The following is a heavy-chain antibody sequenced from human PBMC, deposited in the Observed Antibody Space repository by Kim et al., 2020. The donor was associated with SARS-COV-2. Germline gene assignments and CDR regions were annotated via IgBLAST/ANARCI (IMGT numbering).Heavy chain of an antibody. D-gene: IGHD6-13*01. CDR1: GFTFSTYW. CDR3: VRGTIAPAGTDY. CDR2: MDPDGSTI. V-gene: IGHV3-74*01. Sequence: GGSLRLSCTVSGFTFSTYWVHWVRQAPGKGLVWVSRMDPDGSTINYADSVKGRFTISRDNAKNTLYLQMTSLRAEDTALYYCVRGTIAPAGTDYWGRGTLVTVSS. J-gene: IGHJ4*02.